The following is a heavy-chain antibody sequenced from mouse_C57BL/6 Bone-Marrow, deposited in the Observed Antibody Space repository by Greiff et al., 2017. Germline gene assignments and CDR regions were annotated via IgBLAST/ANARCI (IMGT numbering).Heavy chain of an antibody. Sequence: EVQLQQSVAELVRPGASVKLSCTASGFNIKNTYMHWVKQRPEQGLEWIGRIDPANGNTKYAPKFQGKAPITADTSSNTAYLQLSSLTSEDTAIYYCARIYYYGSSYVPFAYWGQGTLVTVSA. CDR2: IDPANGNT. J-gene: IGHJ3*01. V-gene: IGHV14-3*01. CDR1: GFNIKNTY. CDR3: ARIYYYGSSYVPFAY. D-gene: IGHD1-1*01.